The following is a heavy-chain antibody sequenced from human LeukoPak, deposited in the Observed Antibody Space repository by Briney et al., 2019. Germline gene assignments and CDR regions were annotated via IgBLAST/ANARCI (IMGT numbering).Heavy chain of an antibody. V-gene: IGHV3-23*01. Sequence: PGGSLRLSCAASGFTFSNYAMSWVRQVPGEGLEWGSAISGRAGSPYYADSVKGRFTISRDNSKNTLYLQMNSLRAEDTAVYYCAKGGRWDYYDSSHWGQGTMVTVSP. CDR1: GFTFSNYA. J-gene: IGHJ3*01. CDR2: ISGRAGSP. D-gene: IGHD3-22*01. CDR3: AKGGRWDYYDSSH.